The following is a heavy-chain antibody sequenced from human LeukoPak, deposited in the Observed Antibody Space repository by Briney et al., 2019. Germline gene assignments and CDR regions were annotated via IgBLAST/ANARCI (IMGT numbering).Heavy chain of an antibody. Sequence: SETLSLTCTVSGGSISSYYWSWIRQPAGKGLEWIGRIYTSGSTNYNPSLKSRVTMSLDTSKNQFSLKLSSVTAADTAVYYCAREGVWSGWFDTWGQGTLVTVSS. V-gene: IGHV4-4*07. CDR1: GGSISSYY. J-gene: IGHJ5*02. CDR3: AREGVWSGWFDT. CDR2: IYTSGST. D-gene: IGHD2-21*01.